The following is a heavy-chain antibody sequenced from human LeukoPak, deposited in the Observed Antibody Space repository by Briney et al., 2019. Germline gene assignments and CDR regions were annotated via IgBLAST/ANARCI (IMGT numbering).Heavy chain of an antibody. CDR2: ISSSSSYI. Sequence: GGSLRLSCAASRFTFSSYSMNWVRQAPGKGLEWASSISSSSSYIYYADSVKGRFTISRDNAKNSLYLQMNSLRAEDTAVYYCARDPNYYGSGSYSRMDVWGKGTTVTVSS. CDR3: ARDPNYYGSGSYSRMDV. D-gene: IGHD3-10*01. J-gene: IGHJ6*04. V-gene: IGHV3-21*01. CDR1: RFTFSSYS.